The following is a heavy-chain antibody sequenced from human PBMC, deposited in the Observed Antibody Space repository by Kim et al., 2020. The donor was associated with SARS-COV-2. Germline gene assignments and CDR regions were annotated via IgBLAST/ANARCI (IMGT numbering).Heavy chain of an antibody. CDR3: AGILEFPHSYKYGYYGMDF. CDR2: IDWDDDK. V-gene: IGHV2-70*01. J-gene: IGHJ6*02. D-gene: IGHD1-1*01. Sequence: SGPTLVNPTQTLTLTCTFSGFSLSTSGMCVSWIRQPPGKALEWLALIDWDDDKYYSTSLKTRLTISKDTSKNQVVLTMTNMDPVDTATYYCAGILEFPHSYKYGYYGMDFWGQGTTVTVSS. CDR1: GFSLSTSGMC.